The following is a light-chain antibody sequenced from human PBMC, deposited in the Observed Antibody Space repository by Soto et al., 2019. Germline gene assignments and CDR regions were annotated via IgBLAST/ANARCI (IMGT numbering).Light chain of an antibody. CDR3: QQSYSTPGT. CDR1: QSISSY. J-gene: IGKJ5*01. CDR2: AAS. Sequence: DIHMTHSPSSLSASVLYRVTITFRASQSISSYLNWYQQKPGKAPKLLIYAASSLQSGVPSRFSGSGSGTDFTLTISSLQPEDFATYYCQQSYSTPGTFGQGTRLEIK. V-gene: IGKV1-39*01.